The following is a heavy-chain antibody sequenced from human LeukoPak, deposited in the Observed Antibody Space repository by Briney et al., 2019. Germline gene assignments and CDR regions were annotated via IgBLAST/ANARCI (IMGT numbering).Heavy chain of an antibody. J-gene: IGHJ3*02. CDR3: AGGKGYYDFWSGYYTDAFDI. Sequence: SETLSLTCTVSGGSISSYYWSWIRQPAGKGLEWIGYIYYSGSTNYNPSLKSRVTISVDTSKNQFSLKLSSVTAADTAVYYCAGGKGYYDFWSGYYTDAFDIWGQGTMATVSS. V-gene: IGHV4-59*01. CDR1: GGSISSYY. CDR2: IYYSGST. D-gene: IGHD3-3*01.